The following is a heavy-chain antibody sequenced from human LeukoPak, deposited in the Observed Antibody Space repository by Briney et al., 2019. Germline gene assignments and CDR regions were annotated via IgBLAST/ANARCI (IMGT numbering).Heavy chain of an antibody. Sequence: GESLKISCKGSGNRFTSYWIGWVRQMPGKGLEWMGIIYPGDSDTRYSPSFQGQVTISADKSISTAYLQWSSLKASDTAMYYCARSRYCSSTSCYTGWFDPWGQGTLVTVSS. D-gene: IGHD2-2*02. CDR2: IYPGDSDT. CDR3: ARSRYCSSTSCYTGWFDP. V-gene: IGHV5-51*01. CDR1: GNRFTSYW. J-gene: IGHJ5*02.